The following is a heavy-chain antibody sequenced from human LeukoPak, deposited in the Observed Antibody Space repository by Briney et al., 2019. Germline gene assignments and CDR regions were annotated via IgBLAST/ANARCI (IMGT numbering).Heavy chain of an antibody. J-gene: IGHJ6*04. CDR2: IIPIFGTA. CDR3: AREYPGTGSIGGPYYYGMDV. CDR1: GGTFSSYA. Sequence: GASVKVSCKASGGTFSSYAISWVRQAPGQGLEWMGGIIPIFGTANYARKFQGRVTITADKSTSTAYMELSSLRSEDTAVYYCAREYPGTGSIGGPYYYGMDVWGKGTTVTVSS. V-gene: IGHV1-69*06. D-gene: IGHD3/OR15-3a*01.